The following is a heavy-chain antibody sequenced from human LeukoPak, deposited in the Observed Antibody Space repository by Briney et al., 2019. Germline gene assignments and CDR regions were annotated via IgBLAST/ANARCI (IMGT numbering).Heavy chain of an antibody. J-gene: IGHJ3*02. D-gene: IGHD1-26*01. CDR3: ARSGRGGAFDI. Sequence: GGSLRLSCAGSGFTLSSNWMHWVRQGPGKGLVWVSRIYSDGSRTNYADSVKGRFTISGDNAKNTLYLQMNSLRAEDTAVYYCARSGRGGAFDIWDQGTMVTVSS. CDR2: IYSDGSRT. V-gene: IGHV3-74*01. CDR1: GFTLSSNW.